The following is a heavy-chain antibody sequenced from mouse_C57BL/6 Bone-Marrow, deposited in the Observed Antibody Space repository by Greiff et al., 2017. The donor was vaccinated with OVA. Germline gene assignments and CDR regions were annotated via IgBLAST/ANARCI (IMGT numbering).Heavy chain of an antibody. CDR2: IYPRSGNT. CDR1: GYTFTSYG. Sequence: VKLVESGAELARPGASVKLSCKASGYTFTSYGISWVKQRTGQGLEWIGEIYPRSGNTYYNEKFKGKATLTADKSSSTAYMELRSLTSEDSAVYFCARSWLPLAYWGQGTLVTVSA. J-gene: IGHJ3*01. CDR3: ARSWLPLAY. V-gene: IGHV1-81*01. D-gene: IGHD2-2*01.